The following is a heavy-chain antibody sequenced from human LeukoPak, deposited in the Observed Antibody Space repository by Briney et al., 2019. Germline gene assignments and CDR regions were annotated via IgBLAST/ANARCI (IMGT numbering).Heavy chain of an antibody. D-gene: IGHD3-10*01. CDR2: IYYSGST. CDR1: GGSISSYY. Sequence: PSETLSLTCTVSGGSISSYYWSWIRQPPGKGLEWVGYIYYSGSTNYNPSLKSRVTISVDTSKNQFSLKLSSVTAADTAVYYCARVGREGVIINWGQGTLVTVSS. J-gene: IGHJ4*02. V-gene: IGHV4-59*01. CDR3: ARVGREGVIIN.